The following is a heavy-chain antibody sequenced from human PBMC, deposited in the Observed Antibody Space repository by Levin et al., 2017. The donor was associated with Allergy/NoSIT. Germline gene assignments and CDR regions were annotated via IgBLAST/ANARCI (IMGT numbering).Heavy chain of an antibody. J-gene: IGHJ4*02. D-gene: IGHD3-10*01. V-gene: IGHV3-30*18. CDR2: ISYDGSNK. CDR3: AKDYYGSGSYYLDY. Sequence: PTGGSLRLSCAASGFTFSSYGMHWVRQAPGKGLEWVAVISYDGSNKYYADSVKGRFTISRDNSKNTLYLQMNSLRAEDTAVYYCAKDYYGSGSYYLDYWGQGTLVTVSS. CDR1: GFTFSSYG.